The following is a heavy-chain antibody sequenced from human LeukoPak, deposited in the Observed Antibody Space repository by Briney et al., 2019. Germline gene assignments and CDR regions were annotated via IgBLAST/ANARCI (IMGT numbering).Heavy chain of an antibody. J-gene: IGHJ5*02. CDR1: GYTFTGYY. D-gene: IGHD6-6*01. Sequence: ASVKVSCKASGYTFTGYYMHWVRQAPGQGLEWMGWISPNSGGTNYAQKFQGRVTMTRDTSISTAYMELSRLKSDDTAVYYCARGKQLVHQVWFDPWGQGTLVTVSS. CDR2: ISPNSGGT. V-gene: IGHV1-2*02. CDR3: ARGKQLVHQVWFDP.